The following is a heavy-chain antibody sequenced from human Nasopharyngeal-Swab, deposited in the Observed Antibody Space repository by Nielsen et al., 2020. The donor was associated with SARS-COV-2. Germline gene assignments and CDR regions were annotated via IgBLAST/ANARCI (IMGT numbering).Heavy chain of an antibody. Sequence: SQTLSLTCALSGDSVSHPRSACSWLRQSPSRRLEWLARTYYRSQWNYDYADSVRGRVTVNPDTSRNQVSLHLNSVTPEDTAVYYCARIQQQLPGIVWGQGKMVIVSS. V-gene: IGHV6-1*01. J-gene: IGHJ3*01. CDR2: TYYRSQWNY. D-gene: IGHD6-13*01. CDR3: ARIQQQLPGIV. CDR1: GDSVSHPRSA.